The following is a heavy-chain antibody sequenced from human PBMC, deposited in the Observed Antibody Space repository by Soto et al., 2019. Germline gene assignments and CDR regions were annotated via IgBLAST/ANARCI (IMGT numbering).Heavy chain of an antibody. V-gene: IGHV3-21*01. CDR1: GFTFSNYS. Sequence: EVQLVESGGGLVKPGGSLRLSCAASGFTFSNYSMNWVRQAPGKGLEWVSSISDSGTYKYYAGSLRGRVTISRDNAKNSLYLQMNSLRAEDTAVYYCARALAWWEITGPPLDYWGQGTLVTVSS. J-gene: IGHJ4*02. CDR2: ISDSGTYK. D-gene: IGHD1-26*01. CDR3: ARALAWWEITGPPLDY.